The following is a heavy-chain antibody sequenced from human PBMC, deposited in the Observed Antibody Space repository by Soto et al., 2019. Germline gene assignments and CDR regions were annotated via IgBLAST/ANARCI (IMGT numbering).Heavy chain of an antibody. CDR3: ASGTSNDISFDS. J-gene: IGHJ4*02. Sequence: QVQLQESGPGLVKPSQTLTLTCSVSGGSIDTGGFYWSWARQLPGKGVQWIGYIYYTGAAYYNPALKSRVVISLDTSANQFSLSLTSLTAADTAVYYCASGTSNDISFDSWGQGRLVTVSS. CDR1: GGSIDTGGFY. D-gene: IGHD2-8*01. V-gene: IGHV4-31*03. CDR2: IYYTGAA.